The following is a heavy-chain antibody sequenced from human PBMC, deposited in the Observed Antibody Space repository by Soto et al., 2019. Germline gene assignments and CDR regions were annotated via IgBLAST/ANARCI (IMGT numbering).Heavy chain of an antibody. CDR2: ITGDGSST. CDR3: ARGPSPAFDF. J-gene: IGHJ3*01. V-gene: IGHV3-74*01. Sequence: PGGSLRLSCAASGFTFSNYWMHWIRQAPGKGLVWVSRITGDGSSTIYADSVKGRFTISRDNAKTTVSLQMNSLRVEDTAVYYCARGPSPAFDFWGLGTMVTVSS. CDR1: GFTFSNYW.